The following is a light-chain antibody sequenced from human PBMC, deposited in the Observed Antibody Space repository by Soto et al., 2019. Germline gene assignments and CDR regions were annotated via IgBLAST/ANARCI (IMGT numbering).Light chain of an antibody. J-gene: IGLJ1*01. Sequence: QSVLTQPASVSGSPGQSITMSCTDVGFYGLVSWYQQHPGKVPKLMIYDVSKRPSGVSERFSGSKSGNTAYLTISALQAVDEADYYCSLDAGSSIYVFGTGTKVTVL. CDR3: SLDAGSSIYV. CDR1: VGFYGL. CDR2: DVS. V-gene: IGLV2-23*02.